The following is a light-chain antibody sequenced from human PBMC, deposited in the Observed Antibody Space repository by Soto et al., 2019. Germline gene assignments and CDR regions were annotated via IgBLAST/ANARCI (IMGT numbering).Light chain of an antibody. V-gene: IGLV2-14*01. J-gene: IGLJ3*02. CDR1: SSDVGGYNY. CDR3: YSYTSSSTWV. CDR2: EVT. Sequence: QSALTQPASVSGSPGQSITISCTGTSSDVGGYNYVSWYQHHPGKVPKLMIYEVTNRPSGVSSRFSGSKSGNTASLTISGLQAEDEADYYCYSYTSSSTWVFGGGTKLTVL.